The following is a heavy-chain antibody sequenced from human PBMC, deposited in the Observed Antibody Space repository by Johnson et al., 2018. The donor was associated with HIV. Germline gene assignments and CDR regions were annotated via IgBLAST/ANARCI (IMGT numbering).Heavy chain of an antibody. Sequence: QVQLVESGGGVVQPGRSLRLSCAASRFTFSTYAMHWVRQVPGKGLEWVANIKEDGREKYYVDSVKGRFTISRDNSKNTLYLQMNSLRAEDTAVYYCARDHTNSGSYSTYAFDIWGQGTMVTVSS. CDR2: IKEDGREK. J-gene: IGHJ3*02. CDR3: ARDHTNSGSYSTYAFDI. CDR1: RFTFSTYA. D-gene: IGHD1-26*01. V-gene: IGHV3-30*04.